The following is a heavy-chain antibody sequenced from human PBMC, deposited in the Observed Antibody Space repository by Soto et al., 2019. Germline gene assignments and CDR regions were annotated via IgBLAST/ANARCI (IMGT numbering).Heavy chain of an antibody. V-gene: IGHV1-69*13. CDR3: ASPILRYFDWLYY. CDR2: IIPIFGTA. J-gene: IGHJ4*02. CDR1: GGTFSSYA. Sequence: ASVKVSCKASGGTFSSYAISWVRQAPGQGLEWMGGIIPIFGTANYAQKFQGRVTITADESTSTAYMELSSLRSEDTAVYYCASPILRYFDWLYYWGQGTLVTVSS. D-gene: IGHD3-9*01.